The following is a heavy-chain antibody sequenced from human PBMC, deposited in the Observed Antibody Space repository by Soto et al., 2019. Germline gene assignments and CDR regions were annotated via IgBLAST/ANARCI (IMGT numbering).Heavy chain of an antibody. V-gene: IGHV4-34*01. Sequence: QVQLQQRGAGLLKPSETLSLTCAVYGGTFRGYYWSWIRPSPGKGLEWIGEIKHSGGTKYRPSFKSRVTRSVDTSKNRFSLKLSSVTATDTALYYCARSGERGYNSWGQGTLVTVSS. CDR1: GGTFRGYY. J-gene: IGHJ4*02. D-gene: IGHD5-18*01. CDR2: IKHSGGT. CDR3: ARSGERGYNS.